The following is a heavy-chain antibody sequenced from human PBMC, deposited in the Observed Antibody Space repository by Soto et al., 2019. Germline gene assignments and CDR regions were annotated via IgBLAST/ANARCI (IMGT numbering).Heavy chain of an antibody. CDR1: GYSISSSNW. J-gene: IGHJ4*02. V-gene: IGHV4-28*01. CDR3: ARREIQGPIDY. Sequence: QVQLQESGPGLVKPSDTLSLTCAVSGYSISSSNWWGWIRQPPGKGLEWIGYIYYSGTTYYNPSLKSXXTXSAXTSKNQFSLELTSVTAVDTAVYYCARREIQGPIDYWGQGTLVTVSS. D-gene: IGHD1-26*01. CDR2: IYYSGTT.